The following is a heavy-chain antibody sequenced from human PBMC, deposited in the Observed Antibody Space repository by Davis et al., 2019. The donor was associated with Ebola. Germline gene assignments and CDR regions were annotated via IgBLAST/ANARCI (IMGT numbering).Heavy chain of an antibody. CDR2: IKQDGSEK. Sequence: GESLKISCEASGFTFSSYCMSWVRQAPGKGLEWVANIKQDGSEKYYVDSVKGRFTISRDNSKNTLFLQMDSLRAGDTAVYYCARASYYASSGDPSEPHFDSWGQGTLVTVSS. CDR3: ARASYYASSGDPSEPHFDS. V-gene: IGHV3-7*01. J-gene: IGHJ4*02. CDR1: GFTFSSYC. D-gene: IGHD3-22*01.